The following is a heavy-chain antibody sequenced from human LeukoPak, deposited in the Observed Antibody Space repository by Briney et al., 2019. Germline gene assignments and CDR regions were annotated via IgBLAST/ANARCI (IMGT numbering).Heavy chain of an antibody. V-gene: IGHV4-34*01. CDR2: INHSGST. D-gene: IGHD3-9*01. Sequence: PSETLSLTCAVYGGSFSGYYWSWIRQPPGKGLEWIGEINHSGSTNYNPSLKSRVTISVDTSKNQFSLKLSSVTAADTAVYYCARLYYDILTGYYRDYYYYYYMDVWGKGTTVTISS. CDR1: GGSFSGYY. CDR3: ARLYYDILTGYYRDYYYYYYMDV. J-gene: IGHJ6*03.